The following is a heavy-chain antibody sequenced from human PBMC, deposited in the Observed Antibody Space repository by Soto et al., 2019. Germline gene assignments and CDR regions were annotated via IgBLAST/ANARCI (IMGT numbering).Heavy chain of an antibody. V-gene: IGHV4-39*01. CDR1: GGSISSSSYY. J-gene: IGHJ4*02. CDR3: ARHATVGATEKFDY. Sequence: SETLSLTCTVSGGSISSSSYYWGWIRQPLGKGLEWIGSIYYSGGTYYNPSLKSRVTISVDTSKNQFSLKLSSVTAADTAVYYCARHATVGATEKFDYWGQGTLVTVSS. D-gene: IGHD1-26*01. CDR2: IYYSGGT.